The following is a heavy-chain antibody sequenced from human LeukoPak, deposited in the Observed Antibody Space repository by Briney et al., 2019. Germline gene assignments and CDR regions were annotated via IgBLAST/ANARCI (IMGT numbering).Heavy chain of an antibody. D-gene: IGHD3-3*01. Sequence: SEALSLTCTVSGGSIRSNSYYWGWIRQPPGKGLEWIGSIYHAGSTNYNPSLKSRVNISIDTSKNQFSLEVNSVTAADTAVYYCATDTQIFSVIQNYHYYGMDVWSPGTTVTVSS. CDR3: ATDTQIFSVIQNYHYYGMDV. V-gene: IGHV4-39*07. J-gene: IGHJ6*02. CDR2: IYHAGST. CDR1: GGSIRSNSYY.